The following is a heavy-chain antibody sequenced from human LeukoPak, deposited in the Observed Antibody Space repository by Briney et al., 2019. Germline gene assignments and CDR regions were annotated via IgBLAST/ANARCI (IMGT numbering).Heavy chain of an antibody. Sequence: GASLQISFKGSGXIFTTYWIGWVRQLPGKGLEWMGIIYPGDSDTRYSPSFRGQVTISADKSINTAYLQWSSLKASDTAMYYCARHRQEGDSSGLSSVFHHWGQGTLVTVSS. J-gene: IGHJ4*02. CDR2: IYPGDSDT. CDR3: ARHRQEGDSSGLSSVFHH. V-gene: IGHV5-51*01. D-gene: IGHD3-22*01. CDR1: GXIFTTYW.